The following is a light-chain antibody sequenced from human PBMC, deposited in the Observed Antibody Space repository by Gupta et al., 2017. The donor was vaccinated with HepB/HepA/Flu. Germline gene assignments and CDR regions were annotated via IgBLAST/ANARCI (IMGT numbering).Light chain of an antibody. Sequence: DIVMTQSPDSLAVSLGERATINCKSSQSILYSSNNKNYLAWYQQKPGQPPKPLIYWASSRESGVPDRFSGSGSGTDFTLTITSLQAEDVAIYYCQQYYSTPRTFGQGTKVEIK. CDR2: WAS. CDR3: QQYYSTPRT. CDR1: QSILYSSNNKNY. V-gene: IGKV4-1*01. J-gene: IGKJ1*01.